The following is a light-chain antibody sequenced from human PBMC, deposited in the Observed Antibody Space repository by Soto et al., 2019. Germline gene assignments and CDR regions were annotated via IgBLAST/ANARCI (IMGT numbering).Light chain of an antibody. Sequence: QSVLTQPPSVSGSPGQSVTISWTWTSSNIGAGYEVHWYHQLPGTAPKFLVSGNDNRPSGVPDRLSASKSGTSGSLAITGLQAEDEGHYYCQSYDRGLTAYVFGTGTKVT. V-gene: IGLV1-40*01. J-gene: IGLJ1*01. CDR2: GND. CDR1: SSNIGAGYE. CDR3: QSYDRGLTAYV.